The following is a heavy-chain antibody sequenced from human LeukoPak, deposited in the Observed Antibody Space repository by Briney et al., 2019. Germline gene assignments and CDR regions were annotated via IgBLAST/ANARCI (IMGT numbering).Heavy chain of an antibody. Sequence: PGGSLRLSCAASGFTVSSNYMSWVRQAPGKGLEFVSVIYSGGSTYYADSVKGRFTISRDKSKNTLYLQMNSLRAEDTAVYYCARYPSDQYYFDYWGQGTLVTVSS. CDR3: ARYPSDQYYFDY. CDR2: IYSGGST. V-gene: IGHV3-53*01. J-gene: IGHJ4*02. CDR1: GFTVSSNY.